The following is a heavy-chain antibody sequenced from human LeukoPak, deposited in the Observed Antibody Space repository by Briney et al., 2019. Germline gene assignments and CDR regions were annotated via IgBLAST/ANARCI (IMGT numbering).Heavy chain of an antibody. J-gene: IGHJ2*01. Sequence: SETLSLTCDVSKDPIISFDHSWSWIRQPPGKGLEWIGKINHSGSTNYNPSLKSRVTISVDTSKNQFSLKLSSVTAADTAIYYCGREEYSSSGLWYFDLWGRGTLVTVSS. D-gene: IGHD6-6*01. CDR1: KDPIISFDHS. V-gene: IGHV4-34*01. CDR3: GREEYSSSGLWYFDL. CDR2: INHSGST.